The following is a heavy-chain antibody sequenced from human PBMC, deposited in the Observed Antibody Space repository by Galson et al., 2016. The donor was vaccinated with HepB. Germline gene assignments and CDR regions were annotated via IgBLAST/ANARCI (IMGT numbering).Heavy chain of an antibody. V-gene: IGHV4-30-2*01. Sequence: TLSLTCAVSGGSISSGGYSWSWIRQPPGKGLEWIGCIYHTGSTYYNPSLESRVTISVDRSKNQFSLKLTSVTVADTAVYYCARGKGRGGFDYWGQGTLVTVSS. CDR3: ARGKGRGGFDY. CDR1: GGSISSGGYS. CDR2: IYHTGST. D-gene: IGHD3-10*01. J-gene: IGHJ4*02.